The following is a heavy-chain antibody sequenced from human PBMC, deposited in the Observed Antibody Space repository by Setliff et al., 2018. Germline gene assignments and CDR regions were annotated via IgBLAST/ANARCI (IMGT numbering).Heavy chain of an antibody. CDR2: IYRTGTT. CDR3: ARGYSGYDYLKPFDY. CDR1: GYSISTGYY. J-gene: IGHJ4*02. D-gene: IGHD5-12*01. Sequence: SETLSLTCGVSGYSISTGYYWAWIRQPPGKGLEWIGSIYRTGTTHYNPSLKNRVTVSVDTSKNQFSLKLSSVTAADTAVYYCARGYSGYDYLKPFDYWGQGTLVTVSS. V-gene: IGHV4-38-2*01.